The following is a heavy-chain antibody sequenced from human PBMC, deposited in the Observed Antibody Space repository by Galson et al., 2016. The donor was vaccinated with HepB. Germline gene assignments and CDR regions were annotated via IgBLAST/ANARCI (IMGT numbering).Heavy chain of an antibody. D-gene: IGHD5-24*01. CDR2: IYHTGST. J-gene: IGHJ2*01. Sequence: TLSLTCNVSGASISSGVYYWSWLRQHPGKGLEWIGYIYHTGSTYYNPSLKSRVTISVDTSKNQFSLKLTSVTAADTAVYYCARWGYNFGPAHWFFHLWGRGTLVTVSS. V-gene: IGHV4-31*03. CDR1: GASISSGVYY. CDR3: ARWGYNFGPAHWFFHL.